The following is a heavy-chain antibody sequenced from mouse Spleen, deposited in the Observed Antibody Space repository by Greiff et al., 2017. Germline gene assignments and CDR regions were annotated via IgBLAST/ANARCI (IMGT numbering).Heavy chain of an antibody. CDR1: GFSLTSYG. V-gene: IGHV2-6-1*01. J-gene: IGHJ4*01. Sequence: QVQLKESGPGLVAPSQSLSITCTISGFSLTSYGVHWVRQPPGKGLEWLVVIWSDGSTTYNSALKSRLSISKDNSKSQVFLKMNSLQTDDTAMYYCARHNLGNGYAMDYWGQGTSVTVSS. CDR3: ARHNLGNGYAMDY. CDR2: IWSDGST.